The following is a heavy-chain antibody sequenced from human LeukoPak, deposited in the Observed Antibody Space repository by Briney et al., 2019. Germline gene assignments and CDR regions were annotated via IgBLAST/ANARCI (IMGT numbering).Heavy chain of an antibody. D-gene: IGHD4-17*01. CDR1: GFSFISYG. J-gene: IGHJ4*02. CDR2: ISDDGRSK. Sequence: RGSLRLSCGPSGFSFISYGMHCVRQAPGKGLEWVGVISDDGRSKDYADSVKGRFTISRDNSKDTLYLQMNSLRAEDTAVYYCAKRPSDYGDYVSYFDHWGQGTLVTVSS. V-gene: IGHV3-30*18. CDR3: AKRPSDYGDYVSYFDH.